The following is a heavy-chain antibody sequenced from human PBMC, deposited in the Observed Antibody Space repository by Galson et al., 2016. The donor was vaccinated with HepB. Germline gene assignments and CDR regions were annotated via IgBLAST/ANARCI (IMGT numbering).Heavy chain of an antibody. V-gene: IGHV3-7*01. CDR1: GFTFSSHW. D-gene: IGHD6-19*01. Sequence: SLRLSCAASGFTFSSHWMSWVRQAPGKGLERVANISPDGGGNSYVASVKGRFTISRDNAKNSLSLQMNTLSAEDTAVYYCAREMFETQWQRAFDIWGQGTIVTVSS. CDR3: AREMFETQWQRAFDI. J-gene: IGHJ3*02. CDR2: ISPDGGGN.